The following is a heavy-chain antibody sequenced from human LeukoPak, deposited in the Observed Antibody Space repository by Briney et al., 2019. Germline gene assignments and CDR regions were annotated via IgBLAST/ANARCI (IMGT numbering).Heavy chain of an antibody. CDR1: GFTFSSYS. CDR3: AKGGSIAALFPIDS. J-gene: IGHJ4*02. D-gene: IGHD6-6*01. CDR2: ISSYNTYI. Sequence: GGSLRLSCAASGFTFSSYSMNWVRQAPGKGLEWVSSISSYNTYINYADSVKGRFTISRDNAKNSLYLQMNSLRAEDMALYYCAKGGSIAALFPIDSWGQGTLVTVSS. V-gene: IGHV3-21*04.